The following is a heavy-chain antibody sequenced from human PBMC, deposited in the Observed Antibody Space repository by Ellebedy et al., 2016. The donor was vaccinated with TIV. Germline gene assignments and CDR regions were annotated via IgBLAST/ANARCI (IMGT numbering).Heavy chain of an antibody. J-gene: IGHJ3*02. V-gene: IGHV3-48*04. CDR2: ISSRSSTI. CDR1: GFTFSSYS. Sequence: GESLKISCAASGFTFSSYSMNWVRQAPGKGLEWVSYISSRSSTIYYADSVKGRFTISRDNTNNSLYLQMNSLRAEDTAVYYCARDRAVGTMDAFDIWGQGTMVTVSS. CDR3: ARDRAVGTMDAFDI. D-gene: IGHD6-19*01.